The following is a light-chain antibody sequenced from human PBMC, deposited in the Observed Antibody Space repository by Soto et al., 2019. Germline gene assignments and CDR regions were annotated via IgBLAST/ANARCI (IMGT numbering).Light chain of an antibody. V-gene: IGKV3D-15*01. CDR1: QSVGSS. Sequence: EIVLTQSPATLSLSQGERATLSCRASQSVGSSLAWYQQKPGQAPRLLIYGASTRATGIPARFSGSGSGTEFTLTISSLQSEDFALYFCQQYNNWPPYTFGQGTKVDIK. CDR3: QQYNNWPPYT. J-gene: IGKJ2*01. CDR2: GAS.